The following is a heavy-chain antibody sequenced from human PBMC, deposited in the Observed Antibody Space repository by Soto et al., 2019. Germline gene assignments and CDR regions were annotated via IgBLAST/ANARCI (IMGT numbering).Heavy chain of an antibody. V-gene: IGHV3-48*01. CDR1: GFTFSSYS. J-gene: IGHJ5*02. CDR2: ISSSSSTI. CDR3: AREARLSSSWYPEPARRTPQNWFDP. Sequence: PGGSLRLSCAASGFTFSSYSMNWVRQAPGKGLEWVSYISSSSSTIYYADSVKGRFTISRDNAKNSLYLQMNSLRAEDTAVYYCAREARLSSSWYPEPARRTPQNWFDPWGQGTLVTVSS. D-gene: IGHD6-13*01.